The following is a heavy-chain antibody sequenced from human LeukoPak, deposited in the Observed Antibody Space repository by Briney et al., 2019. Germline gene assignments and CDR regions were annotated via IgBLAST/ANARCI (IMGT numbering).Heavy chain of an antibody. V-gene: IGHV4-59*08. CDR1: GDSSSSYY. CDR3: ARQPDIGSGIDP. Sequence: SETLSLTCSDSGDSSSSYYWSWIRQPPGKGLEWIGYIYYSWSTNYNPSLKSRVSMSIDTSKRQFSLKLSSVTAADTAVYYCARQPDIGSGIDPWGQGTLVTVSS. CDR2: IYYSWST. D-gene: IGHD3-3*01. J-gene: IGHJ5*02.